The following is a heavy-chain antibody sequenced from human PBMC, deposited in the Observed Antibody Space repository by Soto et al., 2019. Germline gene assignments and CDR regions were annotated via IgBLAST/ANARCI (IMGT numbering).Heavy chain of an antibody. D-gene: IGHD4-17*01. J-gene: IGHJ4*02. Sequence: EVQLLESGGGLVQPGGSLRLSCAASQFTFSSYSMSWVRQAPGKGLEWVSIISSIGDDRYYADSVKGRFTISRDNSENTLYLQMNSLGAEDTAVYYSARGSSTVTRHFDYWGPGTLVTVSS. V-gene: IGHV3-23*01. CDR3: ARGSSTVTRHFDY. CDR2: ISSIGDDR. CDR1: QFTFSSYS.